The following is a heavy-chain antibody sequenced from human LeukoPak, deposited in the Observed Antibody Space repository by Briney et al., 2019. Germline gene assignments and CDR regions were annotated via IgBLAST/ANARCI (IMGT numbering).Heavy chain of an antibody. Sequence: GGSLRLSCAASGFTFSSYWMHWVRQAPGKGLVWVSRIDTDGSSATYADSVKGRFTISRDNAKNTVYLQMNSLRVEDTGVYYCAKGGYHDILTGSDYWGQGTLVTVSS. V-gene: IGHV3-74*01. CDR2: IDTDGSSA. CDR1: GFTFSSYW. J-gene: IGHJ4*02. D-gene: IGHD3-9*01. CDR3: AKGGYHDILTGSDY.